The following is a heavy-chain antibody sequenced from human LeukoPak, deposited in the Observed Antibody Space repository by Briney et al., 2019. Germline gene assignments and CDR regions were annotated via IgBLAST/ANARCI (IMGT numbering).Heavy chain of an antibody. D-gene: IGHD5-24*01. V-gene: IGHV3-7*01. J-gene: IGHJ4*02. CDR1: GFTFSSYW. CDR3: ARALGWLPENY. Sequence: GGSLRLSCAASGFTFSSYWMSWVRQAPGKGLEWVANIKQDGSEKDYVDSVKGRFTISRDNAKNSLYPQMNSLRAEDTAVYYCARALGWLPENYWGQGTLVTVSS. CDR2: IKQDGSEK.